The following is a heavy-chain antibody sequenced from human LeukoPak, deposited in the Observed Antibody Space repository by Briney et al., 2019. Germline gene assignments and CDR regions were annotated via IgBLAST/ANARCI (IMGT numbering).Heavy chain of an antibody. Sequence: SVKVSCKASGGTFSSYAISWVRQAPGQGLEWMGGIIPIFGTANYAQKFQGRVTMTRDTSISTAYMELSRLRSDDTAVYYCARDRYYYDSSGSQDYWGQGTLVTVSS. CDR3: ARDRYYYDSSGSQDY. V-gene: IGHV1-69*05. D-gene: IGHD3-22*01. CDR1: GGTFSSYA. J-gene: IGHJ4*02. CDR2: IIPIFGTA.